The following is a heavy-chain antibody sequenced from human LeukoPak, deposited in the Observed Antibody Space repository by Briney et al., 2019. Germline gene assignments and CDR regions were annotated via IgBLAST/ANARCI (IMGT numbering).Heavy chain of an antibody. Sequence: GVSLRLYCAASGFSFRAYWMNWFRQAQGKGLEWVAIRKQDGSVKKYVDSVKGRFTISRDNAKTSLYLEMMSLRVEDTAIYYCAGGRGWLTTDWGQGTLVTVSS. D-gene: IGHD6-19*01. CDR3: AGGRGWLTTD. V-gene: IGHV3-7*01. J-gene: IGHJ4*02. CDR2: RKQDGSVK. CDR1: GFSFRAYW.